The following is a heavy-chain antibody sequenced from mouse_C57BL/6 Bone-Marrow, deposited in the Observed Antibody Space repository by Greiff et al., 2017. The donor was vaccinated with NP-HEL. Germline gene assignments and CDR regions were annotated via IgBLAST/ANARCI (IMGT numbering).Heavy chain of an antibody. V-gene: IGHV1-75*01. CDR2: IFPGSGST. Sequence: QVQLKESGPELVKPGASVKISCKASGYTFTDYYINWVKLRPGQGLEWIGWIFPGSGSTYYNEKFKGKATLTVDKSSSTAYMLLSSLTSEDSAVYFCARWDYYGTAWFAYWGQGTLVTVSA. J-gene: IGHJ3*01. D-gene: IGHD1-1*01. CDR3: ARWDYYGTAWFAY. CDR1: GYTFTDYY.